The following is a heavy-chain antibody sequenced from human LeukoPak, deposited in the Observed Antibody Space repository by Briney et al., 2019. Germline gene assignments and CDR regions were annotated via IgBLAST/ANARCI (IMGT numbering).Heavy chain of an antibody. V-gene: IGHV3-30*18. Sequence: GGSLRLSCAASGFTFSSYGMHWVRQAPGKGLEWVAVISYDGSNKYYADSVKGRFTISRDNSKNTLYLQMNSLRAEGTAVYYCAKLSGGGSGYDAFDIWGQGTMVTVSS. J-gene: IGHJ3*02. CDR1: GFTFSSYG. CDR2: ISYDGSNK. CDR3: AKLSGGGSGYDAFDI. D-gene: IGHD3-16*01.